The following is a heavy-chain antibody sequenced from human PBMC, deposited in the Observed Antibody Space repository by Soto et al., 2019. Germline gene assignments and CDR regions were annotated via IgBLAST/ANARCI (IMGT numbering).Heavy chain of an antibody. CDR1: GGSFSGYY. CDR2: INHSGST. CDR3: ARVKSPPHYYYMDV. J-gene: IGHJ6*03. V-gene: IGHV4-34*01. Sequence: XXTLSLPFAVYGGSFSGYYWGWIPQPPGKGLEWIGEINHSGSTNYNPSLKSRVTISVDTSKNQFSLKLSSVTDADTAVYYCARVKSPPHYYYMDVWSKGTTVTVSS.